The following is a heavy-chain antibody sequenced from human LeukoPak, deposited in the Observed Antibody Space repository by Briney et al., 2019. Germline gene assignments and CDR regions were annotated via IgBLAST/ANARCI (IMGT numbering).Heavy chain of an antibody. J-gene: IGHJ6*02. CDR1: GGSFSGYY. D-gene: IGHD6-13*01. CDR3: ARYSSSWYIGNYYGMDV. Sequence: PSETLSLTCAVYGGSFSGYYWSWIRQPPGKGLEWIWEINHSGSTNYNPSLKSRVTISVDTSKNQFSLKLSSVTAADTAVYYCARYSSSWYIGNYYGMDVWGQGTTVTVSS. CDR2: INHSGST. V-gene: IGHV4-34*01.